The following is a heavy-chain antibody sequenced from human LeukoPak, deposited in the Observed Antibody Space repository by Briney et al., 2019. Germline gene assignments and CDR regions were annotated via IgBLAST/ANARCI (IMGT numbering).Heavy chain of an antibody. D-gene: IGHD4-23*01. V-gene: IGHV1-2*02. CDR3: VRLGGNSY. Sequence: GASVKVSCKASGYTFNVYYIHWVRRAPGQGLEWMGWINPNNGGTSYAQKFQGRVIMTRDTSISTAYMEVSRLRFDDTAVYYCVRLGGNSYWGQGTLVTVSS. CDR2: INPNNGGT. J-gene: IGHJ4*02. CDR1: GYTFNVYY.